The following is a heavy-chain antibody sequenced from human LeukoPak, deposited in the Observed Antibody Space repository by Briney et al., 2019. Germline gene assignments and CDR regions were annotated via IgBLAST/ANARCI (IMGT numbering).Heavy chain of an antibody. V-gene: IGHV4-39*01. Sequence: SETLSLTCTVSGGSISSSSYYWGWIRQPPGKGLEWIGSIYYSGSTYYNPSLKSRVTISVDTSKNQFSLKLSSVTAADTAVYYCASSQGTAMVYYYYYMDVWGKGTTVTVSS. CDR2: IYYSGST. CDR1: GGSISSSSYY. CDR3: ASSQGTAMVYYYYYMDV. D-gene: IGHD5-18*01. J-gene: IGHJ6*03.